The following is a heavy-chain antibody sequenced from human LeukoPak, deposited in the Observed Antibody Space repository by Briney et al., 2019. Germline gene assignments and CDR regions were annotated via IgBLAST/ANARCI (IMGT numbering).Heavy chain of an antibody. CDR1: GFTFNTYA. CDR3: ARDRDYWYFDL. CDR2: ISASDPGT. V-gene: IGHV3-23*01. Sequence: GGSLRLSCAASGFTFNTYAMSWVRQAPGKRLEWVSAISASDPGTYYADSVKGRFTISRDNSKNTLFLQMNSLRAEDTAVYYCARDRDYWYFDLWGRGTLVTVSS. J-gene: IGHJ2*01. D-gene: IGHD3-10*01.